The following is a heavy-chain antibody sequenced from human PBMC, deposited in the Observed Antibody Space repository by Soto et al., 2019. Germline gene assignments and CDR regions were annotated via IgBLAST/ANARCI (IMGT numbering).Heavy chain of an antibody. Sequence: ASVKVSCKASGYTFTSYDINWVRQATGQGLEWMGWMNPNSGNTGYAQKFQGRVTRTRNTSISTANMELSSLRSEDTAVYYCARVNYDILTGYSYGMDVWGQGTTVTVSS. J-gene: IGHJ6*02. CDR1: GYTFTSYD. CDR3: ARVNYDILTGYSYGMDV. D-gene: IGHD3-9*01. V-gene: IGHV1-8*01. CDR2: MNPNSGNT.